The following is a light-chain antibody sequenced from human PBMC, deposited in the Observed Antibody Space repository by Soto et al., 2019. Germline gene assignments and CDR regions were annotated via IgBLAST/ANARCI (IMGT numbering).Light chain of an antibody. J-gene: IGLJ1*01. CDR2: EVT. CDR1: SSDVGGYNS. V-gene: IGLV2-14*01. CDR3: CSFTTSTTYV. Sequence: QSVLTQPASVSGSPGQSITISCTGTSSDVGGYNSVSWYQQHPGKAPKLIIYEVTHRPSGVSNRFSGSQSANTASLTISGLQAEDEADYYCCSFTTSTTYVFGTGTKVNGL.